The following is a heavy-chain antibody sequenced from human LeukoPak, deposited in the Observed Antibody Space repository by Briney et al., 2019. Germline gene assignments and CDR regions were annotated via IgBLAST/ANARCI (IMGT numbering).Heavy chain of an antibody. CDR2: INPNSGGT. CDR1: GYTFTGYY. D-gene: IGHD3-16*01. J-gene: IGHJ4*02. Sequence: GASVKVSCKASGYTFTGYYMHWVRQAPGQGLEWMGWINPNSGGTNYAQKFQGRVTMTRGTSISTAYMELSRLRSGDTAVYYCARVDDDYADYWGQGTLVTVSS. V-gene: IGHV1-2*02. CDR3: ARVDDDYADY.